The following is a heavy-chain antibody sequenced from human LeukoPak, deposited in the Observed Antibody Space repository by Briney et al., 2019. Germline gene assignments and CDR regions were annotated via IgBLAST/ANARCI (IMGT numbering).Heavy chain of an antibody. CDR2: IYYSGST. J-gene: IGHJ5*02. Sequence: SETLSLTCTVSGGSISSYYWSWIRQPPGKGLEWIGYIYYSGSTNYNSSLKSRVTISVDTSKNQFSLKLSSVTAADTAVYYCARVAYYYDSSGYYYGFKGFNWFDPWGQGTLVTVSS. V-gene: IGHV4-59*01. CDR3: ARVAYYYDSSGYYYGFKGFNWFDP. CDR1: GGSISSYY. D-gene: IGHD3-22*01.